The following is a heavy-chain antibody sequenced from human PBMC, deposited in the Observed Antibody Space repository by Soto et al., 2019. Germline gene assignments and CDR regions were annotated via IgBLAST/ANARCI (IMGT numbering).Heavy chain of an antibody. CDR2: IYHSGST. D-gene: IGHD3-10*01. V-gene: IGHV4-30-2*01. CDR3: ATVQLWFGELLFPS. J-gene: IGHJ4*02. Sequence: PSETLSLTCAVSGGSISSGGYSWSWIRQPPGKGLEWIGYIYHSGSTYYNPSLKSRVTISVDRSKNQFSLKLSSVTAADTAVYYCATVQLWFGELLFPSWGQGTLVTVSS. CDR1: GGSISSGGYS.